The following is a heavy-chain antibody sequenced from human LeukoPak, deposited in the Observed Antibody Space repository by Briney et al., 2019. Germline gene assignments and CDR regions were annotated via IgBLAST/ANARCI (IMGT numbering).Heavy chain of an antibody. CDR1: GGSISSYY. CDR2: IYYSGST. CDR3: ARHTFWSGYYWFDH. D-gene: IGHD3-3*01. V-gene: IGHV4-59*08. J-gene: IGHJ5*02. Sequence: PSETLSLTCTVSGGSISSYYWSWIRQPPGKGLEWIGYIYYSGSTNYNPSLKSRVNISVDTSKNQFSLKLSSVTAADTAVYYCARHTFWSGYYWFDHWGQGTRVTVSS.